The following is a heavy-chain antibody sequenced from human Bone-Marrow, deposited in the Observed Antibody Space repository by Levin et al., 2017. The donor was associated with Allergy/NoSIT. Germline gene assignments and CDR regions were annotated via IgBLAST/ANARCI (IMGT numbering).Heavy chain of an antibody. CDR2: ISYDGVNK. CDR3: ARPPVYSSSPDWYFDL. D-gene: IGHD2-8*01. Sequence: GGSLRLSCAASGFTFSGYGMHWVRQAPGKGLEWVAVISYDGVNKYYADSVKGRFTISRDNSKNTLYLQMNSLRAEDTAVYYCARPPVYSSSPDWYFDLWGRGTLVTVSS. J-gene: IGHJ2*01. CDR1: GFTFSGYG. V-gene: IGHV3-30*03.